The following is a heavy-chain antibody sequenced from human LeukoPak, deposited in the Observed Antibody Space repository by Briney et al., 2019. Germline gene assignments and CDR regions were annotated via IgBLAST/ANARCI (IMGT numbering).Heavy chain of an antibody. J-gene: IGHJ4*02. D-gene: IGHD1-26*01. CDR3: AKERREQSRDNYFDY. Sequence: PGGSPRLSCVASGFTFSNYAMSWVRLAPGRGLEWVSVISGSGITTFYADSVKGRFTISRDNSKNTLYLQMNSLRAEDTAVYYCAKERREQSRDNYFDYWGQGTLVTVSS. CDR1: GFTFSNYA. CDR2: ISGSGITT. V-gene: IGHV3-23*01.